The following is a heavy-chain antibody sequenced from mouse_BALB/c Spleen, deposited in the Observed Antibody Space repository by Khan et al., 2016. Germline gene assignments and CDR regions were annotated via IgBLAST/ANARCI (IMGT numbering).Heavy chain of an antibody. J-gene: IGHJ3*01. D-gene: IGHD2-14*01. CDR1: GYAFSGYW. V-gene: IGHV1-80*01. Sequence: QVQLKQSGAELVRPGSSVKISCKASGYAFSGYWMNWVKQRPGQGLEWIGQIYPGDGDTNYNGKFKGKATLTADKSSSTAYMQLSSLTSEYSAVYFCARGTPFASWGQGTLVTVSA. CDR3: ARGTPFAS. CDR2: IYPGDGDT.